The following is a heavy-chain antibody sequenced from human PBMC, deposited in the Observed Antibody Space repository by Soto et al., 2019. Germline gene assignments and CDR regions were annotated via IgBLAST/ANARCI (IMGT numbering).Heavy chain of an antibody. CDR3: ARHDWAKPFDY. Sequence: QLQLQESGPGLVKPSETLSLTCTVSGGSISSSSYYWGWIRQPPGKGLEWIGSIYYSGSTYYNPSXKXXLTLSVDTSKNQFSLKRSSVTAAVTAVYYCARHDWAKPFDYWGQGTLVTVSS. CDR2: IYYSGST. J-gene: IGHJ4*02. D-gene: IGHD3-9*01. V-gene: IGHV4-39*01. CDR1: GGSISSSSYY.